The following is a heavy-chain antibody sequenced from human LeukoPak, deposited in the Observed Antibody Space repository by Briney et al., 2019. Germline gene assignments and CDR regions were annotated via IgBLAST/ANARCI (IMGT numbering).Heavy chain of an antibody. CDR2: INRDGINT. Sequence: PGGSLRLSCAASGFTFSNYWMHWVRQAPGKGLVWVPRINRDGINTSYADSVKGRFTISRDNAKNTLNLQMNSLRAEDTAVYYCARDLGQYYDTSDNWFDPWGQGTLVTVSS. CDR3: ARDLGQYYDTSDNWFDP. D-gene: IGHD3-22*01. V-gene: IGHV3-74*01. CDR1: GFTFSNYW. J-gene: IGHJ5*02.